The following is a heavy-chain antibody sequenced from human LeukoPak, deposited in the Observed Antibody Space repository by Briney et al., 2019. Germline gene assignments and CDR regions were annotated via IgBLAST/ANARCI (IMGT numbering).Heavy chain of an antibody. V-gene: IGHV3-64*02. CDR2: ISSNGGNT. CDR1: GFSFSTYA. D-gene: IGHD6-13*01. J-gene: IGHJ4*02. Sequence: PGGSLRLSCAASGFSFSTYAMHWVRQAPGKGLEYVSTISSNGGNTYYTDSVKGGFTISRDNSKNTLYLQMGSLRAEDMAVYYCARGPPRSSSWYPFDYWGQGTLVTVSS. CDR3: ARGPPRSSSWYPFDY.